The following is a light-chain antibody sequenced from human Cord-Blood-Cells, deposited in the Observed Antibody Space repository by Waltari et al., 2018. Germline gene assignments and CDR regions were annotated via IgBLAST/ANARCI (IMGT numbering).Light chain of an antibody. J-gene: IGLJ2*01. CDR1: SSDVGGYNY. CDR2: EVS. Sequence: QSALTQPASVSGSPGQSITISCTGTSSDVGGYNYVSWYQQHPGKAPKLVIYEVSNRPSGVSNRFSGSKSGNTASLTISGLQAEDEADYYCSSYTSSSTVVFG. V-gene: IGLV2-14*01. CDR3: SSYTSSSTVV.